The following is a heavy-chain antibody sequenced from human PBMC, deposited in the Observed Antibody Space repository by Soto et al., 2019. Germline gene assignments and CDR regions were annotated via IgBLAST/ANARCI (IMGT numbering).Heavy chain of an antibody. J-gene: IGHJ6*02. CDR1: GGSISGYY. D-gene: IGHD2-21*02. CDR2: VYYSGGA. CDR3: TRDGDGRMTTNPYYYYGMDV. Sequence: PSGTLSLTCTVSGGSISGYYWSWIRQPPGKGLEWIGNVYYSGGAKYNPSVKRRVSISVDTSKNQFSLNLSSVTAADTAVYYCTRDGDGRMTTNPYYYYGMDVWGPGITVTVSS. V-gene: IGHV4-59*01.